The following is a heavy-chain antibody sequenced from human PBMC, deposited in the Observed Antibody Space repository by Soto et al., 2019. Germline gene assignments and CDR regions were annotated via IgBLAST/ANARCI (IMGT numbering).Heavy chain of an antibody. CDR3: ASLGSSNEITIFGVVIIP. Sequence: GGSLRLSCAASGFTFSSYAMSWVRQAPGKGLEWVSAISGSGGSTYYADSVKGRFTISRDNSKNTLYLQMNSLRAEDTAVYYCASLGSSNEITIFGVVIIPWGQGTLVTSPQ. CDR1: GFTFSSYA. J-gene: IGHJ5*02. D-gene: IGHD3-3*01. V-gene: IGHV3-23*01. CDR2: ISGSGGST.